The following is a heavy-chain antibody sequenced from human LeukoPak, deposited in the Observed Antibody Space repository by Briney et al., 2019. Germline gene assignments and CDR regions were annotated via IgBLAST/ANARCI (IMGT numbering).Heavy chain of an antibody. D-gene: IGHD3-16*02. CDR1: GGSISSSSYY. Sequence: SETLSLTCTVSGGSISSSSYYWGWIRQPPGKGLEWIGSIYYSGSTYYNPSLKSRVTISVDTSKNQFSLKLSSVTAADTAVYYCARGRRITFGGVIAPLDYWGQGTLVTVSS. CDR2: IYYSGST. CDR3: ARGRRITFGGVIAPLDY. J-gene: IGHJ4*02. V-gene: IGHV4-39*07.